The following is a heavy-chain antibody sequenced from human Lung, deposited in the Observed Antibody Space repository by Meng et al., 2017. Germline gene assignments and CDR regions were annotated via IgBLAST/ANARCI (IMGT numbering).Heavy chain of an antibody. D-gene: IGHD6-13*01. CDR3: ARDEDISAAGKLFGDY. Sequence: QMVLFGTELKKPGASVKVSCKASGYTFPDYWLHWVRRAPGQGLEWMGRINPKSGDTHYAQRFQGRVTMTGDTSISTAYMELSGLRSDDTAMYYCARDEDISAAGKLFGDYWGQGTLVTVSS. CDR2: INPKSGDT. V-gene: IGHV1-2*06. CDR1: GYTFPDYW. J-gene: IGHJ4*02.